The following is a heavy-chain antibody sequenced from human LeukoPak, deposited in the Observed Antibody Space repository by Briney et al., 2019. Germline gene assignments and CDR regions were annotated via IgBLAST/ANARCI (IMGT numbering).Heavy chain of an antibody. CDR1: GGSISSSSYY. D-gene: IGHD3-22*01. Sequence: SETLSLTCTVSGGSISSSSYYWGWIRQPPGKGLEWIGSIYYSGSTYYNPSLKSRVTISVDTSKNQFSLKLSSVTAADTAVYYCARVQVSDSSGYYYGDYWGQGTLVTVSS. J-gene: IGHJ4*02. CDR3: ARVQVSDSSGYYYGDY. V-gene: IGHV4-39*07. CDR2: IYYSGST.